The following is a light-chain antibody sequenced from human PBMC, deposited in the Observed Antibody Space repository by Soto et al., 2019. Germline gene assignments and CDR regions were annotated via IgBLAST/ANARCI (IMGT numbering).Light chain of an antibody. J-gene: IGKJ1*01. CDR1: QSVSSN. CDR3: EQYNNWPLT. V-gene: IGKV3-15*01. Sequence: EIVMTQSPATLSVSPGERATLSCRASQSVSSNLAWYQQKPGQAPRLLIYGASTRATGIPARFSGSGSGTEFTLTISSLQSEDFAVYYGEQYNNWPLTCGQGTKVEVK. CDR2: GAS.